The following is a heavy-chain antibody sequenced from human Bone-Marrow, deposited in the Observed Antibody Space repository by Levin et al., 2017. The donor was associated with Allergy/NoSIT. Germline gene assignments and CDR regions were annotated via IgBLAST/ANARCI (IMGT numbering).Heavy chain of an antibody. CDR3: ATSGRGLQFYYSPMDV. Sequence: KPGGSLRLSCAASRFTFSDYYMSWIRQAPGKGLEWISYIDSSGRTIHYAESVRGRFTISRDNTKNSLYLQMNSLRPEDTAIYYCATSGRGLQFYYSPMDVRGQGTTVTVAS. CDR2: IDSSGRTI. J-gene: IGHJ6*02. V-gene: IGHV3-11*01. CDR1: RFTFSDYY. D-gene: IGHD2-21*01.